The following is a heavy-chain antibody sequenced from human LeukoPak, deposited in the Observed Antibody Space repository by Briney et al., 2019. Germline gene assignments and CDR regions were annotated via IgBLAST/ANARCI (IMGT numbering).Heavy chain of an antibody. CDR1: GYTFTSYG. CDR2: ISAYNGNT. J-gene: IGHJ4*02. Sequence: GASVKVSCKASGYTFTSYGISWVRQAPGQGLEWMGWISAYNGNTNYAQKLQGRVTMTTDTSTSTAYMELRSLRSDDTAVYYCARDSDPLGNPPTSSGSYSPFDYWGQGTLLTVSS. D-gene: IGHD3-10*01. CDR3: ARDSDPLGNPPTSSGSYSPFDY. V-gene: IGHV1-18*01.